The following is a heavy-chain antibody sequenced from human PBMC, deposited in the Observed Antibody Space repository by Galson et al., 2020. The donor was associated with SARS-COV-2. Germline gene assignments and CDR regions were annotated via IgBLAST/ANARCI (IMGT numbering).Heavy chain of an antibody. D-gene: IGHD5-18*01. J-gene: IGHJ3*02. CDR1: RYTLTGPY. Sequence: ASVKLSYQASRYTLTGPYTHWVRQAPGHGLEWMGQINPNSGETHYAQEFQGRVTMTRDTSISTAYMELSRLRSDDTAVYYCARGGYSYGIDDAFDIWGQGTMVTVSA. V-gene: IGHV1-2*06. CDR3: ARGGYSYGIDDAFDI. CDR2: INPNSGET.